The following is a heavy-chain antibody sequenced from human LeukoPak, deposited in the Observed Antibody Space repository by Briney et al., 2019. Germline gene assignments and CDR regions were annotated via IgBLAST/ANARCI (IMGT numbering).Heavy chain of an antibody. CDR2: IGTTGDT. CDR1: GLTFSGYD. CDR3: ARSTIAVAYGMDA. Sequence: GGSLRLSCAASGLTFSGYDMFWVRQATGKGLEWVSGIGTTGDTYYAGSVKGRSTISRENARNSLYLQMNSLIAGDTAVYYCARSTIAVAYGMDAWGQGTTVTVSS. V-gene: IGHV3-13*04. D-gene: IGHD6-19*01. J-gene: IGHJ6*02.